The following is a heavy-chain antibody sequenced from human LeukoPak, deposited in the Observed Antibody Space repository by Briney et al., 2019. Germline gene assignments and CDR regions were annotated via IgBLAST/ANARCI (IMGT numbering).Heavy chain of an antibody. J-gene: IGHJ4*02. CDR3: ARDRGYSYGLTDY. Sequence: GGSLRLSCAASGFTFSSYAMSWVRQAPGKGLEWVSAISGSGGSTYYADSVKGRFTISRDNSKNTLHLQMNSLRAEDTAVYYCARDRGYSYGLTDYWGQGTLVTVSS. V-gene: IGHV3-23*01. CDR1: GFTFSSYA. CDR2: ISGSGGST. D-gene: IGHD5-18*01.